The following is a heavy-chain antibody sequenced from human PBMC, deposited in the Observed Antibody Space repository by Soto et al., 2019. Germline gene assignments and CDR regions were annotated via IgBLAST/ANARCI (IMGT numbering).Heavy chain of an antibody. CDR3: ARGRGGAWSFVY. CDR2: ISNTGSTT. J-gene: IGHJ4*02. Sequence: ESGGGLVKPGGALRLSCAASGFTFSDSYMSWIRQAPGKGLERVSYISNTGSTTNYADSVKGRFTISRDNTKTSLYLQMDSLRAEDTAVYYCARGRGGAWSFVYWGQGPLVTVSS. CDR1: GFTFSDSY. D-gene: IGHD6-19*01. V-gene: IGHV3-11*01.